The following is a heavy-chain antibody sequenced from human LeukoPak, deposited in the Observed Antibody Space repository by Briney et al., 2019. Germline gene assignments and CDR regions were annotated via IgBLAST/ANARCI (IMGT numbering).Heavy chain of an antibody. J-gene: IGHJ4*02. V-gene: IGHV3-23*01. CDR3: SKDAGSGTYGTFDH. CDR2: ISGSGDLT. Sequence: GGSLRLSCAASGFTFSRSWMTWVRQAPGKGLEWVLTISGSGDLTYFADSVKGRFTISRDNSKNTLYLQMNSLRAEDTALYYCSKDAGSGTYGTFDHWGQGTLVIVSS. CDR1: GFTFSRSW. D-gene: IGHD3-10*01.